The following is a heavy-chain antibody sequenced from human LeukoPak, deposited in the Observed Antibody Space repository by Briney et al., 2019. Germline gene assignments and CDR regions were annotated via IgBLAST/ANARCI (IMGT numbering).Heavy chain of an antibody. CDR2: IKQDGSDK. J-gene: IGHJ6*02. CDR3: ARDLPLDDFWSGLYYYYYGMDV. CDR1: GFTFSTYW. Sequence: SGGSLRLSCAASGFTFSTYWMTWVRQAPGKGLEWVANIKQDGSDKNYVDSVKGRFTISRDNAKNSLYLQMNSLRAEDTAVYYCARDLPLDDFWSGLYYYYYGMDVWGQGTTATVSS. D-gene: IGHD3-3*01. V-gene: IGHV3-7*01.